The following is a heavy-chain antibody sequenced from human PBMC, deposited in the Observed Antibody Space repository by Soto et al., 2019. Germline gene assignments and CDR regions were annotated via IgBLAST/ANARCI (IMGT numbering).Heavy chain of an antibody. Sequence: QVQLVQSGTEVKKPGASVNVSCKAFGYTFTSYGFSWVRQVHGQGPEWLGWISAFNGDTQYAQTSEGRLTVTTDTSTTTVHMELRSLTPADTAVYYCAREAGWQRMVPYDWGQGTLVTVS. V-gene: IGHV1-18*04. CDR1: GYTFTSYG. CDR3: AREAGWQRMVPYD. CDR2: ISAFNGDT. J-gene: IGHJ4*02. D-gene: IGHD6-25*01.